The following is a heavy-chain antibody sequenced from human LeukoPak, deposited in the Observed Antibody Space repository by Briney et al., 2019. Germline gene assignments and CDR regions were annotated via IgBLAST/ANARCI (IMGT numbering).Heavy chain of an antibody. J-gene: IGHJ5*02. D-gene: IGHD3-10*01. Sequence: SETLSLTCTVSGGSISSGSYYWSWIRQPAGKGLEWIGRIYTSESTIYNPSLKSRVTISLDTSKNQFSLKLSSVTAADTAVYYCARDSSLSGWFDPWGQRTLVTVSS. CDR1: GGSISSGSYY. CDR2: IYTSEST. CDR3: ARDSSLSGWFDP. V-gene: IGHV4-61*02.